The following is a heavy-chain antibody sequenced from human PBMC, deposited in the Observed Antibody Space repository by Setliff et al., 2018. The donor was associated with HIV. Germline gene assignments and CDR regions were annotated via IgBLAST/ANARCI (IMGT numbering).Heavy chain of an antibody. Sequence: SVKVSCKASGYTFTNFGINWVRQATGQGLEWMGWMNPNSGNTGYAQKFQGRVTMTRNTSISTAYMELSSLRSEDTAVYYCARPLTTSYNFWGDAFSIWGQGTMVTVSS. V-gene: IGHV1-8*02. J-gene: IGHJ3*02. CDR1: GYTFTNFG. CDR2: MNPNSGNT. D-gene: IGHD3-3*01. CDR3: ARPLTTSYNFWGDAFSI.